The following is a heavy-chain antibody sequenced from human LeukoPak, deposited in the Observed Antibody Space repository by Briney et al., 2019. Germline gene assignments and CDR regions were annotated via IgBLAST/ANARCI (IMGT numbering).Heavy chain of an antibody. CDR2: IYYTGST. Sequence: SETLSLTCTVSGGSGDSVSSSTYYWGWIRQPPGKGLEWIGNIYYTGSTYYNPSLKSRVTMSVDTSKNQFSLKVSSVTAADTAVYYCARLSKGRYFDYIFDYWGHGTLVTVSS. CDR3: ARLSKGRYFDYIFDY. CDR1: GGSGDSVSSSTYY. V-gene: IGHV4-39*01. J-gene: IGHJ4*01. D-gene: IGHD3-9*01.